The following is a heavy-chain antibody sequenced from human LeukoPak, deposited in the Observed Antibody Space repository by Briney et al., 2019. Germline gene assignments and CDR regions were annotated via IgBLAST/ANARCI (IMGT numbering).Heavy chain of an antibody. CDR1: GGSISSGGYS. V-gene: IGHV4-30-2*01. Sequence: SETLSLTCAVSGGSISSGGYSWSWIRQPPGKGLEWIGYIYHSGSTYYNPSLKSRVTISVDRSKNQFSLKLSSVTAADTAAYYCARSGYSYGYPYYYYGMDVWGQGTTVTVSS. J-gene: IGHJ6*02. CDR3: ARSGYSYGYPYYYYGMDV. D-gene: IGHD5-18*01. CDR2: IYHSGST.